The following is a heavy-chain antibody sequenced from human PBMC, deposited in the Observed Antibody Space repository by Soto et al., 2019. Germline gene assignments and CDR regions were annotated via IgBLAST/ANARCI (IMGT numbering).Heavy chain of an antibody. J-gene: IGHJ6*02. V-gene: IGHV3-23*01. CDR1: VFTFNNYA. CDR3: AKDALGDYFYYGMDV. CDR2: ISDSGGRT. Sequence: GGSLRLSCAVSVFTFNNYAMNWVRQAPGKGLEWVSSISDSGGRTYYADSVKGRFTISRDNSKNTLYLQMNSLRAEDTAIYYCAKDALGDYFYYGMDVWGQGTTVTV.